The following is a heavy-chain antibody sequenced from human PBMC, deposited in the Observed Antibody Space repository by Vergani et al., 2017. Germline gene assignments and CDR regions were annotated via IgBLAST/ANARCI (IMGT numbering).Heavy chain of an antibody. CDR3: ARDFAGGIDY. CDR2: IFYSGST. J-gene: IGHJ4*02. Sequence: QVQLQESGPGLVKPSETLSLTCTVSGGSISSYYWSWIRQPPGKRLEWIGYIFYSGSTNYNPSLKSRVTISVDTSKNQFSLKLSSVTAADTAVYYCARDFAGGIDYWGQGTLVTVSS. CDR1: GGSISSYY. D-gene: IGHD3-16*01. V-gene: IGHV4-59*01.